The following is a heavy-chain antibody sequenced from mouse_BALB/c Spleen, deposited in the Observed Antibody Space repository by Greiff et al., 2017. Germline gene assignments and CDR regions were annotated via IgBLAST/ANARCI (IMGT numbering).Heavy chain of an antibody. Sequence: DVKLVESGGGLVKPGGSLKLSCAASGFTFSSYAMSWVRQSPEKRLEWVAEISSGGSYTYYPDTVTGRFTISRDNAKNTLYLEMSSLRSEDTAMYYCARDSSGYLTNLSWFAYWGQGTLVTVSA. CDR2: ISSGGSYT. D-gene: IGHD3-1*01. CDR1: GFTFSSYA. J-gene: IGHJ3*01. V-gene: IGHV5-9-4*01. CDR3: ARDSSGYLTNLSWFAY.